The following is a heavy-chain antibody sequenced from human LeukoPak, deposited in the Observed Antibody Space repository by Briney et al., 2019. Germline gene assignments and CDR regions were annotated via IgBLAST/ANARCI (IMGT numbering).Heavy chain of an antibody. CDR3: ARRGTTIYYYYMDV. CDR2: FDPEDGET. V-gene: IGHV1-24*01. J-gene: IGHJ6*03. Sequence: ASVKVSCKVSGYTLTALSMHWVRQAPGKGLEWMGGFDPEDGETIYAQKLQGRVTMTTDTSTSTAYMELRSLRSDDTAVFYCARRGTTIYYYYMDVWGKGTTVTVSS. CDR1: GYTLTALS. D-gene: IGHD1-1*01.